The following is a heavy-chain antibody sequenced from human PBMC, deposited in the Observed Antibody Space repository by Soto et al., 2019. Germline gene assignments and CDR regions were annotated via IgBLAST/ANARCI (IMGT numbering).Heavy chain of an antibody. CDR2: ISYDGSNK. D-gene: IGHD3-10*01. V-gene: IGHV3-30-3*01. CDR3: ASYGGDY. CDR1: GFTFSSYA. J-gene: IGHJ4*02. Sequence: QVQLVESGGGVVQPGRSLRLSCAASGFTFSSYAMHWVRQAPGKGLEWVAVISYDGSNKYYADSVKCRFTISRDNSKNTLYLQMNSLRAEDTAVYYCASYGGDYWGQGTLVTVSS.